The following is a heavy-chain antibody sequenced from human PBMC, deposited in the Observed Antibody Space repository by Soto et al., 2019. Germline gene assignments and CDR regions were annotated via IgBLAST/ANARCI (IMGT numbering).Heavy chain of an antibody. D-gene: IGHD2-21*02. CDR2: IYYSGST. CDR1: GGSISSSSYY. Sequence: PXETLSLPCTVSGGSISSSSYYGGWIRQPPGKGLEWIGSIYYSGSTYYNPSLKSRVTISVDTSKNQFSLKLSSVTAADTAVYYCAKDGGNSGFDYWGQGTLVTVSS. V-gene: IGHV4-39*01. J-gene: IGHJ4*02. CDR3: AKDGGNSGFDY.